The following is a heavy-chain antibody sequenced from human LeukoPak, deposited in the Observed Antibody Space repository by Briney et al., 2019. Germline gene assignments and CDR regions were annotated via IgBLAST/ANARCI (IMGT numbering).Heavy chain of an antibody. CDR1: GFSLSTSGVG. CDR3: AHKTYYDFWSGYYPDY. D-gene: IGHD3-3*01. Sequence: SGPTLVKPTQTLTLTCTFSGFSLSTSGVGVGWIRQPPGKALEWPALIYWNDDKRYSPSLKSGLTITKDTSKNQVVLTMTNMDPVDTATYYCAHKTYYDFWSGYYPDYWGQGTLVTVSS. CDR2: IYWNDDK. J-gene: IGHJ4*02. V-gene: IGHV2-5*01.